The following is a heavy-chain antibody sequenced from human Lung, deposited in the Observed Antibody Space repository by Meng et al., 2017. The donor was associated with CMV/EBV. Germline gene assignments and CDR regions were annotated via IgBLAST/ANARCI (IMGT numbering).Heavy chain of an antibody. J-gene: IGHJ5*02. V-gene: IGHV3-23*01. CDR1: GFTFSDFA. D-gene: IGHD3-16*01. CDR2: ITKEGTT. CDR3: AMGSDAYA. Sequence: EVGVLVAGGGLVNPGWSLRLSCAASGFTFSDFAMTWVRQVPGQGLEWVSIITKEGTTYYAESVKGRFSITRDNFKNTVYVDMKTLRAEDTALYYCAMGSDAYAWGQGTLVTVSS.